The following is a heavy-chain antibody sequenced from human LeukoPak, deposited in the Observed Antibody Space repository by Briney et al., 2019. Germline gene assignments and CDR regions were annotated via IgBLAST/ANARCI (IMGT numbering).Heavy chain of an antibody. CDR2: MNPNSGNT. J-gene: IGHJ6*03. CDR1: GYTFTSYG. Sequence: EASVKVSCKASGYTFTSYGINWVRQATGQGLEWMGWMNPNSGNTGYAQKFQGRVTITRNTSISTAYMELSSLRSEDTAVYYCARGAAGTFPIGDYYYYMDVWGKGTTVTVSS. CDR3: ARGAAGTFPIGDYYYYMDV. V-gene: IGHV1-8*03. D-gene: IGHD6-13*01.